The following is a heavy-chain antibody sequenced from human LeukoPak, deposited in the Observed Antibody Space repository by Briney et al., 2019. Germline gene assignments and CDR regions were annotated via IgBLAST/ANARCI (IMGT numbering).Heavy chain of an antibody. J-gene: IGHJ4*02. CDR3: ATGSPAATLDY. CDR1: GGTFSSYA. Sequence: ASVKVSCKASGGTFSSYAVSWVRQAPGQGLEWMGRIIPILGIAIYAQKFQGRVTMTEDTSTDTAYMELSSLRSEDTAVYYCATGSPAATLDYWGQGTLVTVSS. D-gene: IGHD2-2*01. V-gene: IGHV1-69*04. CDR2: IIPILGIA.